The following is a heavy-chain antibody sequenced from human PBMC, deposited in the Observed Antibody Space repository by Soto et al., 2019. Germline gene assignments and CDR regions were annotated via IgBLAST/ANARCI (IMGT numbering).Heavy chain of an antibody. CDR2: IYYSGST. V-gene: IGHV4-30-4*01. CDR3: ASYRLGDREIHYFDY. J-gene: IGHJ4*02. CDR1: GVSISSGDYY. D-gene: IGHD2-21*02. Sequence: SETLSLTCTVSGVSISSGDYYWSWIRQPPGKGLEWIGYIYYSGSTYYNPSLKSRVTISVDTSKNQFSLKLSSVTAADTAVYYCASYRLGDREIHYFDYWGQGTLVTVSS.